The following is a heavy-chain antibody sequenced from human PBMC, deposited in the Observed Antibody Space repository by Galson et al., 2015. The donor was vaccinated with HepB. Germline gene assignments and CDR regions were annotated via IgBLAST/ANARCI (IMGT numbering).Heavy chain of an antibody. CDR2: IWYDGTKK. D-gene: IGHD3-9*01. CDR3: ARGGNFDWPIWGFYFDY. V-gene: IGHV3-33*01. Sequence: SLRLSCAASGFTFTSYGMHWVRQAPGRGLEWLDVIWYDGTKKYYADSVKGRFTISRDNSKNSLYLQMNSLRAEDTAVYYCARGGNFDWPIWGFYFDYWGQGALVTVSS. J-gene: IGHJ4*02. CDR1: GFTFTSYG.